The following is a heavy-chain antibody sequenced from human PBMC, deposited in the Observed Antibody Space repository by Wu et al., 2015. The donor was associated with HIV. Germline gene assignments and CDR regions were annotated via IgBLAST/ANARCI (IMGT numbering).Heavy chain of an antibody. Sequence: QVQLVQSGAEVKKPGASVKVSCKASGYTFTGYYMHWVRQAPGQGLEWMGWINPNSGGTNYAQKFQGRVTMTRDTSISTAYMELSRLRSDDTAVYYCARSRYYYDSSGYYHYWGQGTLVTVSS. J-gene: IGHJ4*02. CDR3: ARSRYYYDSSGYYHY. CDR1: GYTFTGYY. CDR2: INPNSGGT. D-gene: IGHD3-22*01. V-gene: IGHV1-2*02.